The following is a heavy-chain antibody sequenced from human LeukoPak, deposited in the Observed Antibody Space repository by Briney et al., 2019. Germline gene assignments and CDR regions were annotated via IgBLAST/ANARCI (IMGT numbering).Heavy chain of an antibody. Sequence: SETLSLTCTVSGGSISGDYWSWIRQSLQGLEWIGYIYYSGSTNYNPSLKSRVTISVDTSKNQFSLKLSSVTTADTAVYYCARYPMTYCSSSSCTDYWGQGTLVTVSS. J-gene: IGHJ4*02. V-gene: IGHV4-59*08. CDR1: GGSISGDY. D-gene: IGHD2-2*01. CDR2: IYYSGST. CDR3: ARYPMTYCSSSSCTDY.